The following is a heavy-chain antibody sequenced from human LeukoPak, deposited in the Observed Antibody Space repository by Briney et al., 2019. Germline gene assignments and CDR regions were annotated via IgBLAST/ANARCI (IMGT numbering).Heavy chain of an antibody. J-gene: IGHJ3*02. CDR2: IKSKTDGGTT. V-gene: IGHV3-15*01. CDR1: GFTFSNAW. D-gene: IGHD3-3*01. CDR3: TTYDPVSGMGI. Sequence: GGSLRLSCAASGFTFSNAWMSWVRQAPGKGLEWVGHIKSKTDGGTTDYAAPVKGRFTISRDDSKNTLYLQMNSLKTEDTAVYYCTTYDPVSGMGIWGQGTMVTVSS.